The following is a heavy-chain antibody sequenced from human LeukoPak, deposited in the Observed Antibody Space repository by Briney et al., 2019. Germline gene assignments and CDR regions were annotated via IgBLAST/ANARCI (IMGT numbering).Heavy chain of an antibody. CDR3: AKDPFGIKTHYFDY. CDR1: GFTFSSRDW. D-gene: IGHD3-10*01. Sequence: PGGSLRLSCVASGFTFSSRDWMTWVRQAPGKGLEWVANIKQDGSEKNYVDSVKGRFTISRDNAKNSVDLQMNSLRVEDTAVYYCAKDPFGIKTHYFDYWGQGTLVTVSS. V-gene: IGHV3-7*01. CDR2: IKQDGSEK. J-gene: IGHJ4*02.